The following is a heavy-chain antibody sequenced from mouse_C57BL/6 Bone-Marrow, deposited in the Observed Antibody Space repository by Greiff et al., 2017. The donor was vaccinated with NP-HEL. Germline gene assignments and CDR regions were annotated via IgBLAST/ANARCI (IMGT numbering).Heavy chain of an antibody. D-gene: IGHD1-1*01. CDR1: GFTFSNYW. Sequence: EVKVEESGGGLVQPGGSMKLSCVASGFTFSNYWMNWVRQSPEKGLEWVAQIRLKSDNYATHYAESVKGRFTISRDDSKSSVYLQMNNLRAEDTGIYYCTDGGSSSWFAYWGQGTLVTVSA. V-gene: IGHV6-3*01. J-gene: IGHJ3*01. CDR3: TDGGSSSWFAY. CDR2: IRLKSDNYAT.